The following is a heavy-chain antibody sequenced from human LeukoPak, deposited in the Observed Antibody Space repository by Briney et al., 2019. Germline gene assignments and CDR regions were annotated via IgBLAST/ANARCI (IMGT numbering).Heavy chain of an antibody. V-gene: IGHV3-48*01. Sequence: GGSLRLSCAASGFTFSSYSMNWVRQAPGKGLEWVPYISSSSSTIYYADSVKGRFTISRDNAKNSLYLQMNSLRAEDTAVYYCARVGVVPAAMGAYFDYWGQGTLVTVSS. CDR3: ARVGVVPAAMGAYFDY. CDR1: GFTFSSYS. CDR2: ISSSSSTI. D-gene: IGHD2-2*01. J-gene: IGHJ4*02.